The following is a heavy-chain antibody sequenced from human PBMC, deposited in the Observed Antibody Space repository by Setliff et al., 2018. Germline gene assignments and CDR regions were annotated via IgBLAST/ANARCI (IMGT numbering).Heavy chain of an antibody. CDR1: GGSISTYY. Sequence: PSETLSLTCTVSGGSISTYYWSWIRQPAGKGLEWIGEINHSGSTNYNPSLKSRVTISVDTSKNQFSLKLSSVTAADTAVYYCARGIAAALGPFDYWGQGTLVTVSS. J-gene: IGHJ4*02. CDR3: ARGIAAALGPFDY. D-gene: IGHD6-13*01. CDR2: INHSGST. V-gene: IGHV4-34*01.